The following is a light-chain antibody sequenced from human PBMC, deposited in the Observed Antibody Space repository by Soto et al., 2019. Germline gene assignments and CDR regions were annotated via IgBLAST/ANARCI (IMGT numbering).Light chain of an antibody. Sequence: EIVMTQSPATLSVSPGERGTLSCRASQSVSNNLAWYQQKPGRAPRLLIYGASTRATGIPARFSGSGSGTEFTLTISSLQSEDFAVYYCQQYNKWPWTFGQGTKVEIK. CDR2: GAS. V-gene: IGKV3-15*01. J-gene: IGKJ1*01. CDR1: QSVSNN. CDR3: QQYNKWPWT.